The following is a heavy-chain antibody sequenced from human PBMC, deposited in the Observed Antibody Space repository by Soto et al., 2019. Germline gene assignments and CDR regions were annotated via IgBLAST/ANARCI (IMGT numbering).Heavy chain of an antibody. V-gene: IGHV1-3*01. J-gene: IGHJ6*02. Sequence: ASVKVSCKASGYTFTSYAMHWVRQAPGQRLEWMGWINAGNGNTKYSQKFQGRVTITRDTSASTAYMELSSLRSEDTAVYYCARVSYYGSGRYQGSDGMDVWGQGTTVTVSS. CDR3: ARVSYYGSGRYQGSDGMDV. CDR2: INAGNGNT. D-gene: IGHD3-10*01. CDR1: GYTFTSYA.